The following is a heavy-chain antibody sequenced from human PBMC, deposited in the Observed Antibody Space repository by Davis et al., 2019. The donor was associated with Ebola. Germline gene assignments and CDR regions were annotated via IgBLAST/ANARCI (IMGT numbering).Heavy chain of an antibody. V-gene: IGHV3-23*01. Sequence: GESLKISCAASAFIFTKYAMSWVRQAPGKGLEWVSVIGAGGYSTYYADSVRGRFTISRDNPKNTLYLQINSLRGDDTAVYYCVRGGYYYDDSGYHHIDSWGQGTLVTVSS. CDR1: AFIFTKYA. D-gene: IGHD3-22*01. J-gene: IGHJ4*02. CDR3: VRGGYYYDDSGYHHIDS. CDR2: IGAGGYST.